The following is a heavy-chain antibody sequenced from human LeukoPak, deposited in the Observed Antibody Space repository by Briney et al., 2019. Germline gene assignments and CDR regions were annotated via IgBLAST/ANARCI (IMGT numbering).Heavy chain of an antibody. CDR2: ISSSGSTR. CDR1: GFTFSDYY. Sequence: GGSLRLSCAASGFTFSDYYMSWIRQAPGKGLEWVSYISSSGSTRYNADSVKGRFTISRDNAKNLVFLQMNSLRVEDTAVYYCVRDGRGYCGSTSCRPFDYWGQGILVTVSS. D-gene: IGHD2-2*01. CDR3: VRDGRGYCGSTSCRPFDY. J-gene: IGHJ4*02. V-gene: IGHV3-11*04.